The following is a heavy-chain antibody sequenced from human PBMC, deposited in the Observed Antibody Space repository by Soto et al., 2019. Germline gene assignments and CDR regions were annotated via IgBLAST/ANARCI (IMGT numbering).Heavy chain of an antibody. D-gene: IGHD1-1*01. CDR3: ASSRGMEMGTIHYY. CDR1: GYSFTSYW. CDR2: IDPSDSYT. V-gene: IGHV5-10-1*01. Sequence: GESLKISCKGSGYSFTSYWITWVRQMPGKGLEWMGRIDPSDSYTKYSPSFQGHVTISADKSIRTAYLQWSSLKASDTAMYYRASSRGMEMGTIHYYWGQGTLVTVSS. J-gene: IGHJ4*02.